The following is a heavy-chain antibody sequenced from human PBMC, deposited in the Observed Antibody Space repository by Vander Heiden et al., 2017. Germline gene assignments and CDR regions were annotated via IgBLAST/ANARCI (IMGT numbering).Heavy chain of an antibody. Sequence: EVQLVQSGAEVKKPGESLKISCKGSGYSFTSYWIAWVRQMPGKGLEWMGTLYPSDSDTKYSPSFQGQVTISADKSIRTAYLQWSSLKASDTAMYYCARGGNYGSGGYQSIPDYYYYSGMNVWGQGTTVTVSS. D-gene: IGHD3-10*01. J-gene: IGHJ6*02. CDR1: GYSFTSYW. CDR2: LYPSDSDT. CDR3: ARGGNYGSGGYQSIPDYYYYSGMNV. V-gene: IGHV5-51*01.